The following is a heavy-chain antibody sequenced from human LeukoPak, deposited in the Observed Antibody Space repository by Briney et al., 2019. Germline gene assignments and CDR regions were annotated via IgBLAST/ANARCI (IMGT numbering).Heavy chain of an antibody. D-gene: IGHD1-1*01. CDR1: GASFSSFS. CDR3: ARLIRNWNDHFDP. Sequence: SETLSLTCTVSGASFSSFSWSWIRQPAGKGLEWIGYIQLSGNTNYNPALKTRVTISLDTSKNQFSLHLRSVTAADTAVYYCARLIRNWNDHFDPWGQGTLVTV. J-gene: IGHJ5*02. V-gene: IGHV4-4*09. CDR2: IQLSGNT.